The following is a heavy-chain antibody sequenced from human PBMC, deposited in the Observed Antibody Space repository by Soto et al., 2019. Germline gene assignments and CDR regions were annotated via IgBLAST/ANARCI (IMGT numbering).Heavy chain of an antibody. J-gene: IGHJ6*03. CDR3: AKDRYCSGGSCYRDYYYYYMDV. CDR2: ISGSGGST. V-gene: IGHV3-23*01. D-gene: IGHD2-15*01. Sequence: GGSLRLSCAASGFTFSSYAMSWVRQAPGKGLEWVSAISGSGGSTYYADSVKGRFTISRDNSKNTLYLQMNSLRAEDTAVYYCAKDRYCSGGSCYRDYYYYYMDVWGKGTTVTVSS. CDR1: GFTFSSYA.